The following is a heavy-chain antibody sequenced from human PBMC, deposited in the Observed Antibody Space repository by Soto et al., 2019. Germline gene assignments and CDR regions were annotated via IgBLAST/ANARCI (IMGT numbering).Heavy chain of an antibody. D-gene: IGHD3-22*01. CDR2: ISGSGGST. CDR3: ASNYYDSSGHYFGAFDI. J-gene: IGHJ3*02. Sequence: GGSLRLSCAASGFTFSSYAMSWVRQAPGKGLEWVSAISGSGGSTYYADSVKGRFTISRDNSRNTLYLQMNSLRAEDTAVYYCASNYYDSSGHYFGAFDIWGQGTMVTVSS. V-gene: IGHV3-23*01. CDR1: GFTFSSYA.